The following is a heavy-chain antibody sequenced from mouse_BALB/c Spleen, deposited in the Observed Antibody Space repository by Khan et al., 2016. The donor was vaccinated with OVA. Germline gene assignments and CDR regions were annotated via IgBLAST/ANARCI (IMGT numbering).Heavy chain of an antibody. Sequence: MQLEESGPELVKPGASVKMSCKASGYTFTSYVIHWVKQKPGQGLEWIGYIYPYNDDTKSNEKFKGKATLTSDKSSSTAYMELRSLTSEDSAVYYCARNYRYDVYFDYGGQGTTLTVSS. V-gene: IGHV1S136*01. CDR3: ARNYRYDVYFDY. J-gene: IGHJ2*01. CDR1: GYTFTSYV. D-gene: IGHD2-14*01. CDR2: IYPYNDDT.